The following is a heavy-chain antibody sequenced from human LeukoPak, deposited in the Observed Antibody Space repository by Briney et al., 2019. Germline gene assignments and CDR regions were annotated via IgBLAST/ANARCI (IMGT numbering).Heavy chain of an antibody. Sequence: PSETLSLTCTVSGGSISSSSYYWGWIRQPPGKGLEWIGNIYYSGSTYYNPSLKSRVTISVDTSKNQFSLKLSSVTAADTAVYYCARGYSGYDYHYYYYYYMDVWGKGTTVTISS. CDR3: ARGYSGYDYHYYYYYYMDV. V-gene: IGHV4-39*07. J-gene: IGHJ6*03. CDR1: GGSISSSSYY. CDR2: IYYSGST. D-gene: IGHD5-12*01.